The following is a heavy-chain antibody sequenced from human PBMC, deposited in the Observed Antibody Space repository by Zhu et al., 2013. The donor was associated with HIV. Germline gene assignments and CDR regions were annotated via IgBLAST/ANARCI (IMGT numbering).Heavy chain of an antibody. V-gene: IGHV4-30-2*01. CDR2: IYHSGST. CDR3: ARVERYYYMDV. CDR1: GGSISSGGYS. J-gene: IGHJ6*03. Sequence: QVQLQESGSGLVKPSQTLSLTCAVSGGSISSGGYSWSWIRQPPGKGLEWIGYIYHSGSTYYNPSLKSRVTISVDRSENQFSLKLSSVTAADTAVYYCARVERYYYMDVWGKGTTVTVSS. D-gene: IGHD2-15*01.